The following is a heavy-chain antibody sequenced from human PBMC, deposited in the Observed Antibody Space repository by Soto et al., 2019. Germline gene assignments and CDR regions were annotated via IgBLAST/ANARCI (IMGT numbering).Heavy chain of an antibody. D-gene: IGHD3-22*01. CDR3: AREGYYDSSGVGGDQYYYCGMDV. Sequence: QVQLVESGGDVVQPGRSLRLSCAASGFTFSNYGMHWARQAPGKGLEWVAAILYDGSNKYYADSVKGRFTISRDNSKNTLYLQMNSLRAEDTAVYYCAREGYYDSSGVGGDQYYYCGMDVWGQGTTVTVSS. CDR2: ILYDGSNK. J-gene: IGHJ6*02. CDR1: GFTFSNYG. V-gene: IGHV3-33*01.